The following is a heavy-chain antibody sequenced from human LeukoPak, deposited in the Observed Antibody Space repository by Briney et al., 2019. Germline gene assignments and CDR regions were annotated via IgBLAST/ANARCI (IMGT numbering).Heavy chain of an antibody. CDR2: ISWNSGSI. Sequence: PGGSLRLSCAASGFTFDDYAMHWVRQAPGKGLEWVSGISWNSGSIGYADSVKGRFTISRDNAKNSLYLQMNSLRAEDTALYYCAMSHYWGQGTLVTVSS. J-gene: IGHJ4*02. V-gene: IGHV3-9*01. CDR3: AMSHY. CDR1: GFTFDDYA.